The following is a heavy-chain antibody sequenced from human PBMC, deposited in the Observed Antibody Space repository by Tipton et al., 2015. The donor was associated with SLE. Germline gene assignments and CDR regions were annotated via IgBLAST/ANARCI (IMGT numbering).Heavy chain of an antibody. CDR2: IYISGST. CDR3: ARDPGVVGWVNDAFDI. J-gene: IGHJ3*02. V-gene: IGHV4-61*02. CDR1: GGPISSGSYS. Sequence: TLSLTCTVSGGPISSGSYSWSWIRQPAGKGLEWIGRIYISGSTKYNPSLKSRVTISVDTSKNQFSLKLSSVTAADTAVYYCARDPGVVGWVNDAFDIWGQGTMVTVSS. D-gene: IGHD2-15*01.